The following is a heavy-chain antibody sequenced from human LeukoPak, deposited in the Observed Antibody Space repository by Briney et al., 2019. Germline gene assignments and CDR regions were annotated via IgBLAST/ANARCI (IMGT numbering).Heavy chain of an antibody. CDR3: ARAQGEQWLVLDAFDI. J-gene: IGHJ3*02. CDR2: IYHSGTP. D-gene: IGHD6-19*01. V-gene: IGHV4-30-2*01. Sequence: SETLSLTCTVSGGALSSGGYYWTWIRQPPRKGLEWIGNIYHSGTPYYNPSLKSRVTLSVDRSKNQFSLKLSSVTAADTAVYYCARAQGEQWLVLDAFDIWGQGTMVTVSS. CDR1: GGALSSGGYY.